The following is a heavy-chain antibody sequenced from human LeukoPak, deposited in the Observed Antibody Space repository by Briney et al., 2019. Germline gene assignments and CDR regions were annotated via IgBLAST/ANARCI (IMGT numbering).Heavy chain of an antibody. Sequence: KTSETLSLTCAVYGGSFSGYYWSWIRQPPGKGLEWIGEINHSGSTNYNPSLESRVTISVDTSKNQFSLKLSSVTAADTAVYYCARTRARHYGMDVWGQGTTVTVSS. D-gene: IGHD6-6*01. CDR3: ARTRARHYGMDV. CDR1: GGSFSGYY. CDR2: INHSGST. V-gene: IGHV4-34*01. J-gene: IGHJ6*02.